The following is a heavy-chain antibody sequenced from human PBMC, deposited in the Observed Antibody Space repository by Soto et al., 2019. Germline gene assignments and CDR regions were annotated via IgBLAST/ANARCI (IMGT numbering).Heavy chain of an antibody. Sequence: EVQLVESGGGLVQPGGSLKLSCVASGYTFSGSAFHWVRQASGKGLEWVGRIRGKANSYETAYAESVKGRFTISRDDSKNTAFLPMNSLKTEDTAVYYCTSRYCSSASCHTWGQGTRVTVSS. D-gene: IGHD2-2*01. CDR2: IRGKANSYET. J-gene: IGHJ5*02. CDR3: TSRYCSSASCHT. CDR1: GYTFSGSA. V-gene: IGHV3-73*01.